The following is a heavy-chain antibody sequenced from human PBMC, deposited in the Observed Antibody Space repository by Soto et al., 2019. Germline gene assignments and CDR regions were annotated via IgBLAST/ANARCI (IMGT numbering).Heavy chain of an antibody. CDR3: ARQLGVDGGWYRGYARDPGGYFDY. Sequence: PSETLSLTCTVSGGSISSSSYYWGWIRQPPGKGLEWIGSIYYSGSTYYNPSLKSRVTISVDTSKNQFSLKLSSVTAADTAVYYCARQLGVDGGWYRGYARDPGGYFDYWGQGTLVTVSS. CDR2: IYYSGST. V-gene: IGHV4-39*01. J-gene: IGHJ4*02. D-gene: IGHD6-19*01. CDR1: GGSISSSSYY.